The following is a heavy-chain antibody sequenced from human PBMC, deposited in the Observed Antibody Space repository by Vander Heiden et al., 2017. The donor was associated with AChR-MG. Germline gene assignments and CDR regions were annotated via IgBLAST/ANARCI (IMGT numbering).Heavy chain of an antibody. Sequence: QVQLVQSGAEVKKPGASVKVSCKASGYTFTGFYIHWVRQAPGQGLEYMGWINPDSGDTTYTQKFQGRVTMTRDTSISTAYMELSGLTSDATAMYYCARYYYNSGKFRLFDYWGQGTLVTVSS. CDR2: INPDSGDT. J-gene: IGHJ4*02. CDR3: ARYYYNSGKFRLFDY. V-gene: IGHV1-2*02. CDR1: GYTFTGFY. D-gene: IGHD3-10*01.